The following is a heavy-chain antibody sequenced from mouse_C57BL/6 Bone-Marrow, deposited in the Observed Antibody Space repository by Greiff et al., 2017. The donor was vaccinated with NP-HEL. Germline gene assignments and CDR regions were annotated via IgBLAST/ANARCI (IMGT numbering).Heavy chain of an antibody. J-gene: IGHJ2*01. V-gene: IGHV1-82*01. D-gene: IGHD3-2*02. CDR2: IYPGDGDT. Sequence: VQVVESGPELVKPGASVKISCKASGYAFSSSWMNWVKQRPGKGLEWIGRIYPGDGDTNYNGKFKGKATLTADKSSSTAYMQLSSLTSEDSAVYFCARGGGQLRLFDYWGQGTTLTVSS. CDR3: ARGGGQLRLFDY. CDR1: GYAFSSSW.